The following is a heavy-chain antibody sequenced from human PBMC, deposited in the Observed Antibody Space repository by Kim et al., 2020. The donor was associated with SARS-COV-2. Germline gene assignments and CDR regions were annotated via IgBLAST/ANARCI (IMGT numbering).Heavy chain of an antibody. Sequence: GGSLRLSCAVSGFTFSSYWMTWVRQAPGKGLEWVATIKQDGSEKYYVDSVKGRFTISRDNAKNSLDLQMNSLRAEDTAVYYCARAGYCISTSCYFDNWG. V-gene: IGHV3-7*05. D-gene: IGHD2-2*01. CDR3: ARAGYCISTSCYFDN. J-gene: IGHJ4*03. CDR2: IKQDGSEK. CDR1: GFTFSSYW.